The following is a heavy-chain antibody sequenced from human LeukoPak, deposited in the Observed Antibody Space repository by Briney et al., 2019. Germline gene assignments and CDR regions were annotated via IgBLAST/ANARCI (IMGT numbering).Heavy chain of an antibody. Sequence: PGGSLRLSCASSGFTFSSYEMNWVRQAPGKGLEWVSYISSSGSTIYYADSVKGRFTISRDNAKNSLYLQMNSLRAEDTAVYYCARDTDYGDYYRSNWFDPWGQGTLVTVSS. J-gene: IGHJ5*02. D-gene: IGHD4-17*01. CDR3: ARDTDYGDYYRSNWFDP. CDR2: ISSSGSTI. V-gene: IGHV3-48*03. CDR1: GFTFSSYE.